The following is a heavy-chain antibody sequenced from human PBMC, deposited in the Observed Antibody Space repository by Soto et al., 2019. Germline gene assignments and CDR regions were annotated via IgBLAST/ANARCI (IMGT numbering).Heavy chain of an antibody. CDR1: GFTFSSYA. CDR2: ISGSGGST. V-gene: IGHV3-23*01. J-gene: IGHJ4*02. D-gene: IGHD3-22*01. CDR3: AKGRMIVVVIDY. Sequence: GESLKISCAASGFTFSSYAMSWVRQAPGKGLEWVSAISGSGGSTYYADSVKGRFTISRDNSKNTLYLQMNSLRAEDTAVYYCAKGRMIVVVIDYWGQGTLVTVSS.